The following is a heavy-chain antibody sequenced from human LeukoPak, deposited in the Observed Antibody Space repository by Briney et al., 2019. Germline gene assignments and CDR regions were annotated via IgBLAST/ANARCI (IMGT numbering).Heavy chain of an antibody. Sequence: ETLSLTCTVSGGSISGSSYWMNWVRQAPGKGLVWVSRIASDGSSTTYADSVKGRFSISRDNAKNTLYLQMNSLRVGDTAVYYCARGRPHGNDYWGQGTLVTVSS. J-gene: IGHJ4*02. CDR2: IASDGSST. CDR1: GGSISGSSYW. V-gene: IGHV3-74*01. CDR3: ARGRPHGNDY. D-gene: IGHD4-23*01.